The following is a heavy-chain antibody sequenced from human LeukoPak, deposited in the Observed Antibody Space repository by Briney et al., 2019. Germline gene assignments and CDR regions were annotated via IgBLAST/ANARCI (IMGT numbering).Heavy chain of an antibody. CDR1: GGSISSGGYS. J-gene: IGHJ3*02. CDR3: ARGNYYDRIAHAFDI. V-gene: IGHV4-30-2*01. D-gene: IGHD3-22*01. Sequence: SGTLSLTCAVSGGSISSGGYSWSWIRQPPGKGLEWIGYIYHSGSTYYNPSLKSRVTISVDRSKNQFSLKLSSVTAADTAVYYCARGNYYDRIAHAFDIRGQGTMVTVSS. CDR2: IYHSGST.